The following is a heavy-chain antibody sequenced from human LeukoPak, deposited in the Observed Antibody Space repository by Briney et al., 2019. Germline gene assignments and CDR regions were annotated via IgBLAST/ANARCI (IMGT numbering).Heavy chain of an antibody. CDR2: IYHSGST. D-gene: IGHD6-25*01. V-gene: IGHV4-38-2*01. J-gene: IGHJ5*02. CDR1: GYSISSGYY. Sequence: PSETLSLTCAVSGYSISSGYYWGWIRQPPGKGLEWIGSIYHSGSTYYNPPLKSRVTISVDTSKNQFSLKLSSVTAADTAVYYCARGGGRDWFDPWGQGTLVTVSS. CDR3: ARGGGRDWFDP.